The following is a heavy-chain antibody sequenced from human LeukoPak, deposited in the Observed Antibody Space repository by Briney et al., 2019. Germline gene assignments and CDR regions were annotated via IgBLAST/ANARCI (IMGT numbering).Heavy chain of an antibody. J-gene: IGHJ4*02. V-gene: IGHV4-59*01. CDR2: IYYSGST. CDR1: GGSISSYY. CDR3: ARERACYYDSSGFDY. Sequence: PSETLSLTCTVSGGSISSYYWSWIRQPPGKGLEWIGYIYYSGSTNYNPSLKGRVTISVDTSKNQFSLKLSSVTAADTAVYYCARERACYYDSSGFDYWGQGTLVTVSS. D-gene: IGHD3-22*01.